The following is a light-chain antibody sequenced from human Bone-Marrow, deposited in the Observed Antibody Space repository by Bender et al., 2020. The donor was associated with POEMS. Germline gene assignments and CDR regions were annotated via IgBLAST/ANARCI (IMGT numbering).Light chain of an antibody. CDR3: SSCDDSLSGWV. CDR2: DVT. V-gene: IGLV2-23*02. CDR1: SNDVGKYKL. Sequence: QSALTQPASVSGSPGQSITISCTGSSNDVGKYKLVSWYQQHPGKAPKLLIYDVTRRPSGVPARFSGSKSGTSASLAISDIQSEDEGDYYCSSCDDSLSGWVFGGGTKLTVL. J-gene: IGLJ3*02.